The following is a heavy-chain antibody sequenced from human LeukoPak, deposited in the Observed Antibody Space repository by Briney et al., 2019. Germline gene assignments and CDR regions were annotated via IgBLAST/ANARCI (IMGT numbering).Heavy chain of an antibody. CDR2: ISGSGGST. CDR3: AKSYSSDFYYGGGYFDY. J-gene: IGHJ4*02. CDR1: AFSFSSYA. Sequence: GGSLRLSCAASAFSFSSYAMSWVRQAPGKGLEWVSTISGSGGSTYYADSVKGRFTISRDNSKNTLYLQMNSLRADDTVLYYCAKSYSSDFYYGGGYFDYWGQGTLVTVSS. D-gene: IGHD3-22*01. V-gene: IGHV3-23*01.